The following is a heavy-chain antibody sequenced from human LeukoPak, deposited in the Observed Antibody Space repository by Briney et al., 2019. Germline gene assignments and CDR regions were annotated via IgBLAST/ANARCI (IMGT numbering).Heavy chain of an antibody. CDR2: IRGSGGST. V-gene: IGHV3-23*01. J-gene: IGHJ6*04. CDR3: AELGITMIGGV. Sequence: GSLRLSCAASRFTFSRYGMSWVRQAPGKGLEWVSAIRGSGGSTYYADSVKGRFTISRDNAKNSLYLQMNSLRAEDTAVYYCAELGITMIGGVWGKGTTVTISS. D-gene: IGHD3-10*02. CDR1: RFTFSRYG.